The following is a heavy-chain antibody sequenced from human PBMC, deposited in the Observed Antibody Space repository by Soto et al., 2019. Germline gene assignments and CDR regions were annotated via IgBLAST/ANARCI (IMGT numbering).Heavy chain of an antibody. CDR1: GYTFTSYG. CDR2: ISAYNGNT. J-gene: IGHJ3*02. CDR3: ARDVDVVVVAATGGAFDI. V-gene: IGHV1-18*01. Sequence: ASVKVSCKASGYTFTSYGISWVRQAPGQGLEWMGWISAYNGNTNYAQKLQGGVTMTTDTSTSTAYMELRSLRSDDTAVYYCARDVDVVVVAATGGAFDIWGQGTMFTVSS. D-gene: IGHD2-15*01.